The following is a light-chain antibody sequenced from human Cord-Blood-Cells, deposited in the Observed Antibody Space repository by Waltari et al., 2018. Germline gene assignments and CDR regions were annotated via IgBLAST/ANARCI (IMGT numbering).Light chain of an antibody. Sequence: VLTQSPGTLSSSPGERATLSCRASQSVSSSYLAWYQEKPGQAPRLLIYGASSRATGIPDRFSGSRSGTDFTLTISRLEPEDFAVYYCQQYGSSPLYTFGQGTKLEIK. J-gene: IGKJ2*01. CDR2: GAS. V-gene: IGKV3-20*01. CDR1: QSVSSSY. CDR3: QQYGSSPLYT.